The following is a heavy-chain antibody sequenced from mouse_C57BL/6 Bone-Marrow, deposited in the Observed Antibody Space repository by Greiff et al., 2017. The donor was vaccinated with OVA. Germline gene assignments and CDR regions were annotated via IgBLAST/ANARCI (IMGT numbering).Heavy chain of an antibody. CDR2: INPSSGYT. CDR3: AKKECLYARDY. J-gene: IGHJ4*01. Sequence: QVQLKESGAELAKPGASVKLSCKASGYTFTSYWMHWVKQRPGQGLEWIGYINPSSGYTKYNQKFKDKATLTADKSSSTAYMQLSSLTYEDSTVYYCAKKECLYARDYWGQGTSVTVSS. V-gene: IGHV1-7*01. CDR1: GYTFTSYW.